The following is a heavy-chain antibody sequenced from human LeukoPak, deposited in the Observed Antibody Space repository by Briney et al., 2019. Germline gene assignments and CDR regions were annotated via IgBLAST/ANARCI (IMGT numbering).Heavy chain of an antibody. CDR3: ASLKYSSGWFFDY. CDR1: GGSISSSNW. Sequence: SETLSLTCAVSGGSISSSNWWSWVRQPPGKVLEWIGEIYHSGTTNYNPSLKSRVTISVDNSKNQFSLKLSSLTAADTAVYYCASLKYSSGWFFDYWGQGTLVTVSS. V-gene: IGHV4-4*02. CDR2: IYHSGTT. J-gene: IGHJ4*02. D-gene: IGHD6-19*01.